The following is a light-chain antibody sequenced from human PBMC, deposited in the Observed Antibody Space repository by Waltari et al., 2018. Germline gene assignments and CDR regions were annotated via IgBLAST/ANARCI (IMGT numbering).Light chain of an antibody. V-gene: IGKV1-39*01. CDR3: QQSYSSPYT. Sequence: DIQMTQSPSSLSASVGDRVVITCRASQSISSYLNWYQQETGKAPKLLIYKAANLQSGVPSRCSGSRSGTDFTLTIISLQPEDFATYYCQQSYSSPYTFGQGTKVEIK. CDR2: KAA. CDR1: QSISSY. J-gene: IGKJ2*01.